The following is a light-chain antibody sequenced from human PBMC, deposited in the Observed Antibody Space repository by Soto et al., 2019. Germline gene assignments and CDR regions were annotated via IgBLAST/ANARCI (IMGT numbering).Light chain of an antibody. J-gene: IGLJ1*01. CDR3: NSYASSGTLV. CDR1: SSDVGGYNY. Sequence: QSVLTQPASVSGSPGQSITLSCTGTSSDVGGYNYVSWYQQHPGKAPKLMIYEVSNRPSGVSNRFSGSKSGNTASLTISGLQAEDEAAYYCNSYASSGTLVFGTGTKVTVL. V-gene: IGLV2-14*01. CDR2: EVS.